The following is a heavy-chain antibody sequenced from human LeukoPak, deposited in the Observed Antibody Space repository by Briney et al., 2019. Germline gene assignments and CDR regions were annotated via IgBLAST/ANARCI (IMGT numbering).Heavy chain of an antibody. V-gene: IGHV3-48*03. Sequence: AGGSLRLSCAASGFTFSCYEMNWVRQAPGKGLEWVSYISSSGSTIYYADSVKGRFTISRDNAKNSLYLQMNSLRAEDTAVYYCASPVGYSSSWDWGQGTLVTVSS. CDR1: GFTFSCYE. CDR2: ISSSGSTI. D-gene: IGHD6-13*01. CDR3: ASPVGYSSSWD. J-gene: IGHJ4*02.